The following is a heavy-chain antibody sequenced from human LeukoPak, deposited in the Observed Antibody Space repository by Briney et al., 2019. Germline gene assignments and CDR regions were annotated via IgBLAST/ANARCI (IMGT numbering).Heavy chain of an antibody. Sequence: GGSLRLSCAASGFTFSNYAMSGVRQAPGKGLEWVSTISNTGSDTYYADSVQGRFTISRDNSENTLYLQMNNLRAEDTAIHYCAKVPYSDYGSGRPPFMDVWGQGTTVAVSS. V-gene: IGHV3-23*01. CDR2: ISNTGSDT. D-gene: IGHD3-10*01. CDR1: GFTFSNYA. J-gene: IGHJ6*02. CDR3: AKVPYSDYGSGRPPFMDV.